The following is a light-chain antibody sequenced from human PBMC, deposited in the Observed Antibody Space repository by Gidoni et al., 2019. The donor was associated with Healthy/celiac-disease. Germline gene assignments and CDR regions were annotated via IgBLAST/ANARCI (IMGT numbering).Light chain of an antibody. CDR1: QSISSY. V-gene: IGKV1-39*01. CDR2: AAS. CDR3: QQSFSTPPYT. J-gene: IGKJ2*01. Sequence: DIQMTQSPSSLSASVGDRVTITCRASQSISSYLNWYQQKPGKAPKLLIYAASSLQSGVPSRFSGSGSGTDFNLTISSLQPEDFATYYCQQSFSTPPYTFGQGTKLEIK.